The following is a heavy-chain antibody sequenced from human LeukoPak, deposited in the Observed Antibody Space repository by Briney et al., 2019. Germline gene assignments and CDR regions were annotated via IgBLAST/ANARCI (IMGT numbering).Heavy chain of an antibody. V-gene: IGHV4-39*01. D-gene: IGHD6-19*01. Sequence: SETLSLTCTVSGGSISSSGFYWDWIRQPPGKGLEWIGSINYSGSTYYNPSLKRRVTISVDTSKNQFSLKLSSVTAADTAVCYCASEPCSGCSPDYWGQGTLVTVSS. CDR2: INYSGST. CDR3: ASEPCSGCSPDY. J-gene: IGHJ4*02. CDR1: GGSISSSGFY.